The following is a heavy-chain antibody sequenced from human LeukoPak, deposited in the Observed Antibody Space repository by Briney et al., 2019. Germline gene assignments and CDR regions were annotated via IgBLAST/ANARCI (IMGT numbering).Heavy chain of an antibody. V-gene: IGHV4-59*01. CDR1: GGSISSYY. D-gene: IGHD6-13*01. CDR2: ISYSGST. CDR3: TRGQYSGSWSYYFDY. J-gene: IGHJ4*02. Sequence: SETLSLTCTVSGGSISSYYWNWIRQPPGKGLEWIGFISYSGSTNYNPSLKSRVTISLDTSKNQFSLQLSSVTAADKAVYYCTRGQYSGSWSYYFDYWGQGTLVTASS.